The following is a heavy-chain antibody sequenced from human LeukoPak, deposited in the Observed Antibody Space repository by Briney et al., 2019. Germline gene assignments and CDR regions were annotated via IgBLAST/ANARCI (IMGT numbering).Heavy chain of an antibody. J-gene: IGHJ3*02. CDR3: ATSLGDAFDI. CDR1: GFTFSSYS. CDR2: ISSSSSYI. Sequence: GGSLRLSCAASGFTFSSYSMNWVRQAPGKGLEWVSSISSSSSYIYYADSVKGRFTIPRDNAKNSLYLQMNSLRAEDTAVYYCATSLGDAFDIWGQGTMVTVSS. V-gene: IGHV3-21*01.